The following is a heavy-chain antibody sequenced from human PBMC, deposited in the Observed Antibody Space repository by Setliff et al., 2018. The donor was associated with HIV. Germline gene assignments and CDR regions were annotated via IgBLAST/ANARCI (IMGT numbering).Heavy chain of an antibody. CDR2: INPSGAST. CDR3: ARAQAYYGGYDAFDI. J-gene: IGHJ3*02. D-gene: IGHD3-3*01. V-gene: IGHV1-46*01. Sequence: ASVKVSCKASGHTFISYYMHWVRQAPGQGLEWMGIINPSGASTSYAQKFQGRVTMTRDTSTSTMYMELSSLRSEDTAVYYCARAQAYYGGYDAFDIWGQGTMVTVSS. CDR1: GHTFISYY.